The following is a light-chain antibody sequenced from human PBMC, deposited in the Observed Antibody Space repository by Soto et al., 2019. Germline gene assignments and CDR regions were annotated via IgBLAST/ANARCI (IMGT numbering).Light chain of an antibody. J-gene: IGKJ1*01. CDR2: DAS. CDR1: QSVNSN. CDR3: QQYGSSPWT. V-gene: IGKV3-20*01. Sequence: EIVMTQTPATLSLSPGERATLSCRPSQSVNSNLARYQQKPGQAPRLLIYDASNRATGIPDRFSGSGSGTDFTLTISRLEPEDFAVYYCQQYGSSPWTFGQGTKVDIK.